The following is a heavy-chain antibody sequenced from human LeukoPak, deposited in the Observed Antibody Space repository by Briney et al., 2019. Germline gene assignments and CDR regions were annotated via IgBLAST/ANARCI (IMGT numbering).Heavy chain of an antibody. Sequence: SETLSLTCTVSGGSINTYCWSWLRQPVGKGLEWIGRISTGGSINFNPSLESRVTMSVDTSKKQFSLRLSSVTAADTAVYYCARDQGDYGDHRYFDYWGQGTLVTVSS. D-gene: IGHD4-17*01. CDR3: ARDQGDYGDHRYFDY. J-gene: IGHJ4*02. V-gene: IGHV4-4*07. CDR1: GGSINTYC. CDR2: ISTGGSI.